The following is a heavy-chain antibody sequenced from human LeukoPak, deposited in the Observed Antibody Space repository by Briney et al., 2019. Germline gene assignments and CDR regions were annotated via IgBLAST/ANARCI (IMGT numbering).Heavy chain of an antibody. CDR2: IIPIFGTA. V-gene: IGHV1-69*13. J-gene: IGHJ3*02. CDR1: GYTFTSYG. D-gene: IGHD4-17*01. Sequence: SVKVSCKASGYTFTSYGISWVRQAPGQGLEWMGGIIPIFGTANYAQKFQGRVTITADESTSTAYMELSSLRSEGTAVYYCATTYGDRDAFDIWGQGTMVTVSS. CDR3: ATTYGDRDAFDI.